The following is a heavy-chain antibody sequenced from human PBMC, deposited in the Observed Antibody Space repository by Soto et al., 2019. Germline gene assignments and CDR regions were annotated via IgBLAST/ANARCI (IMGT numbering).Heavy chain of an antibody. D-gene: IGHD2-15*01. CDR3: AGEGYCSGGSCYSGDYYYYGMDV. Sequence: SETLSLTCTVSGGSISSGGYYWSWIRQHPGKGLEWIGYIYYSGSTYYNPSLKSRVTISVDTSKNQFSLKLSSVTAADTAVYYCAGEGYCSGGSCYSGDYYYYGMDVWGQGTTVTVSS. CDR2: IYYSGST. V-gene: IGHV4-31*03. J-gene: IGHJ6*02. CDR1: GGSISSGGYY.